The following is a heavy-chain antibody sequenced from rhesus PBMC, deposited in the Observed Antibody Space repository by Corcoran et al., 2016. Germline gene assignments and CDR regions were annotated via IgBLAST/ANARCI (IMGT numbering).Heavy chain of an antibody. CDR3: ARIRYYGYGYWNDAFDF. J-gene: IGHJ3*01. CDR2: IIGTDGRT. Sequence: QVQLQESGPGLVKPSETLSLTCAVSDDSITSRLWTWIRQSPGRGLEWIGRIIGTDGRTEYNPSRKSRITIAMETSKKQFSLKMRSVTAADTAVYYCARIRYYGYGYWNDAFDFWGQGLRVTVSS. V-gene: IGHV4-160*01. CDR1: DDSITSRL. D-gene: IGHD3-28*01.